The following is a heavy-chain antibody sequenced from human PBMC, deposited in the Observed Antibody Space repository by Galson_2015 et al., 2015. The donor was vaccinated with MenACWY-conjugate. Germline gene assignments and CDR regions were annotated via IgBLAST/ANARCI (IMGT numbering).Heavy chain of an antibody. D-gene: IGHD4-23*01. CDR3: ARRSARLTLGAFDI. CDR1: GGSISSSSYF. Sequence: SETLSLTCPVSGGSISSSSYFWGWIRQPPGKGQEWIGTISYSGSTHYNPSLNNRVTVSADTSKNQFSLNVNSVTAADTALYYCARRSARLTLGAFDIWGQGTMVTVSS. V-gene: IGHV4-39*01. J-gene: IGHJ3*02. CDR2: ISYSGST.